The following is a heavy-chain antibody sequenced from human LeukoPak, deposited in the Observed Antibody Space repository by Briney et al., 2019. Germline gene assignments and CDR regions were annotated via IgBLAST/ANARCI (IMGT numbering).Heavy chain of an antibody. D-gene: IGHD3-22*01. CDR2: ISTSGGST. J-gene: IGHJ4*02. CDR1: GFTFSSYA. V-gene: IGHV3-23*01. CDR3: AIMHRYYDGSGYWVQ. Sequence: PGGSLRLSCAASGFTFSSYAMSWFRQAPGKGLEWVSGISTSGGSTSYADSVKGRFTISRDNPRNTLYMQMNSLRDEDTAVYYCAIMHRYYDGSGYWVQWGQGTLVTVSS.